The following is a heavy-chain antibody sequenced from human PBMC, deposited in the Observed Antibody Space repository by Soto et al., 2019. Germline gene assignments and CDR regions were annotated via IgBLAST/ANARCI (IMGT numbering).Heavy chain of an antibody. V-gene: IGHV3-64*01. Sequence: GGSLRLSCAASGFTFSSYAMHWVRQAPGKGLEYVSAISSNGGSTYYANSVKGRFTISRDNSKNTLYLQMGSLRAEDMAVYYCAREVRTGTTSAFDPWGQGTMGTVSS. D-gene: IGHD1-7*01. CDR3: AREVRTGTTSAFDP. CDR1: GFTFSSYA. CDR2: ISSNGGST. J-gene: IGHJ5*02.